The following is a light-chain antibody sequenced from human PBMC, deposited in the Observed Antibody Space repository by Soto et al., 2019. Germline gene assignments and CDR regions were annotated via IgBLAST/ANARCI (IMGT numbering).Light chain of an antibody. CDR1: QSLVFSDGNTY. V-gene: IGKV2-30*01. CDR2: KFS. Sequence: DVVMTQSPLSLPVTLGQPASISCRSSQSLVFSDGNTYLSWFQQRPGQSPRRLIYKFSERDSGVPDRFRGSGSGTDFTLKITRVEAEDLGVYYCMQGTHWPPTFGQGTKVEI. CDR3: MQGTHWPPT. J-gene: IGKJ1*01.